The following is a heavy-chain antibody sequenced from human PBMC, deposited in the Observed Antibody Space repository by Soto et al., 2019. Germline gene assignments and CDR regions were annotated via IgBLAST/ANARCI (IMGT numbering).Heavy chain of an antibody. J-gene: IGHJ6*01. D-gene: IGHD3-10*02. CDR2: IVPIIDTA. V-gene: IGHV1-69*01. CDR1: GDTFSTYS. CDR3: CYGGTLKDYYSGSEA. Sequence: QVQLVQSGSEVQKPGSSVKVSCEASGDTFSTYSISWVRQAPGQGLEWMGGIVPIIDTADYAPKYQGRVTIIADESTSTVYMDLLSLRSEDTAVYICCYGGTLKDYYSGSEAWG.